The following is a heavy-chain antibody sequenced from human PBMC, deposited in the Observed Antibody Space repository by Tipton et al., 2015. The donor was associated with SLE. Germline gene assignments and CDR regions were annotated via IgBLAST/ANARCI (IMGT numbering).Heavy chain of an antibody. D-gene: IGHD3-3*01. CDR2: ISYDGSNK. J-gene: IGHJ4*02. Sequence: SLRLSCAASGFTFSSYAMHWVRQAPGKGLEWVAVISYDGSNKYYADSVKGRFTTSRDNSKNTLYLQMNSLRAEDTAVYYCAREPGRITILGVGWSDYWGQGTLVTVSS. CDR1: GFTFSSYA. CDR3: AREPGRITILGVGWSDY. V-gene: IGHV3-30*04.